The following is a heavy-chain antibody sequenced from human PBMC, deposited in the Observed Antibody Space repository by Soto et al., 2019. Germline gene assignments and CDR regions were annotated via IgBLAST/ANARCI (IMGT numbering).Heavy chain of an antibody. V-gene: IGHV3-30-3*01. CDR2: ISYDGSNK. CDR1: GFTFSSYA. Sequence: QVQLVESGGGVVQPGRSLRLSCAASGFTFSSYAMXXXXXAXXXXXXWVAVISYDGSNKYYXDSVKGRFTISRDNXXXXXXXXXXXXXXXXXXXXXXXXXXXXXXXXXXXYWGQGTLVTVSS. J-gene: IGHJ4*02. CDR3: XXXXXXXXXXXXXY.